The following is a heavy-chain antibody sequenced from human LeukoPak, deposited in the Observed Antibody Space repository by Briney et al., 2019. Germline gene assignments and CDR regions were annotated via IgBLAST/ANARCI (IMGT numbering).Heavy chain of an antibody. J-gene: IGHJ4*02. CDR2: ISGDGSST. CDR3: ARDNNWKYLDY. V-gene: IGHV3-74*01. Sequence: PTGGSLRLSCAASGFTFSNHWMHWVRQAPGKGLVWVSRISGDGSSTRYADSVKGRFTISRDNAKNTLFLQMNSLRAEDTAVYYCARDNNWKYLDYWGQGTLVTVSS. CDR1: GFTFSNHW. D-gene: IGHD1-7*01.